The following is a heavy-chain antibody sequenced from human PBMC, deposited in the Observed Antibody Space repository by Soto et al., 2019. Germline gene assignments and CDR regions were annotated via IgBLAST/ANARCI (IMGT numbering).Heavy chain of an antibody. CDR3: ARGASYYDSSGYFEYPGFDY. D-gene: IGHD3-22*01. CDR1: GGSISSGDYC. CDR2: LYYSGGT. J-gene: IGHJ4*02. Sequence: QVQLQESGPGLVKPSQTLSLTCTVSGGSISSGDYCWSWIRQPPGKGLEWIGYLYYSGGTYYNPSVKSRVTIAVDTSKTQFSLKLSSGTAADTAVYYCARGASYYDSSGYFEYPGFDYWGQGTLVTVSS. V-gene: IGHV4-30-4*01.